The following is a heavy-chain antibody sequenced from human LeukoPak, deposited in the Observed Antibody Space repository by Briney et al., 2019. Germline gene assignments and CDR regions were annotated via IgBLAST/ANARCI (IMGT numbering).Heavy chain of an antibody. J-gene: IGHJ4*02. Sequence: ASVKVSCKASGYTLTGYYMHWVRQAPGQGREWMGWINPNSGGTDYPQKFQGRVTMARDTSISTAYMELSSLTSDDTAVYYCSRGRADGYSGYDFGDYWGQGTLVTVSS. V-gene: IGHV1-2*02. D-gene: IGHD5-12*01. CDR1: GYTLTGYY. CDR3: SRGRADGYSGYDFGDY. CDR2: INPNSGGT.